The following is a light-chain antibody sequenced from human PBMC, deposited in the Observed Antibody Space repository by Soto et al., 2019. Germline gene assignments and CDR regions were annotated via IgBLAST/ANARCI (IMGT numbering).Light chain of an antibody. CDR1: QTISSW. CDR2: KAS. CDR3: EHYNSYSEA. Sequence: DIQMTQSPSTLSGSVGNRVTITCPTSQTISSWLAWYQQKPGKAPKLLIYKASTLKSGVPSRLSGSGSGTEFTLTISSLQPDDFATYYCEHYNSYSEAFGQGTKV. V-gene: IGKV1-5*03. J-gene: IGKJ1*01.